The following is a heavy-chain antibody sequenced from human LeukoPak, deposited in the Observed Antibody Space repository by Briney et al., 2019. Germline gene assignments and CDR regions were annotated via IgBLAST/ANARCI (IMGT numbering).Heavy chain of an antibody. D-gene: IGHD3-3*01. CDR1: GYTFTSYD. CDR2: INPSGDST. J-gene: IGHJ4*02. V-gene: IGHV1-46*01. CDR3: ARDRTYYDFWSGYPADY. Sequence: ASVKVSCKASGYTFTSYDMHWVRQAPGQGLEWMGIINPSGDSTSYAQKFQGRVTMTTDTSTSTAYMELRSLRSDDTAVYYCARDRTYYDFWSGYPADYWGQGTLVTVSS.